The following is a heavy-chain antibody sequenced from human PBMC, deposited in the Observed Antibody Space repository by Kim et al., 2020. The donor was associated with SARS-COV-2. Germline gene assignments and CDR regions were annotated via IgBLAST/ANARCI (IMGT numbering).Heavy chain of an antibody. J-gene: IGHJ6*02. D-gene: IGHD3-10*01. Sequence: GGSLRLSCAASGFTFSSYSMNWVRQAPGKGLEWVSSISSNSSYIYYADSVKGRFTISRDNAKNSLYLQMNSLRAEDTAVYYCARVGLLWFVELLESYGMDVWPQGTTVTVS. CDR3: ARVGLLWFVELLESYGMDV. CDR2: ISSNSSYI. V-gene: IGHV3-21*01. CDR1: GFTFSSYS.